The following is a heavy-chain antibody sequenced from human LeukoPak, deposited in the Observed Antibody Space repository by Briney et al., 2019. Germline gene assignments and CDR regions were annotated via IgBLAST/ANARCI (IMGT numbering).Heavy chain of an antibody. CDR3: ARSHYDFWSGLYYYYYYMDV. D-gene: IGHD3-3*01. V-gene: IGHV4-39*01. CDR2: IYYSGSA. Sequence: SETLSLTCTVSSGSISSSIYYWGWIRQPPGKGLEWIGSIYYSGSAYYNPSLKSRVTTSVDTSKNQFSLKLSSVTAADTAVYYCARSHYDFWSGLYYYYYYMDVWGKGTTVTVSS. J-gene: IGHJ6*03. CDR1: SGSISSSIYY.